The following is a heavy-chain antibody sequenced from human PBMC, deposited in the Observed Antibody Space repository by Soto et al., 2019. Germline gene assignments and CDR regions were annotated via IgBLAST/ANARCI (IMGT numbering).Heavy chain of an antibody. Sequence: SETLSLTCAVSGYSISSGYYWGWIRQPPGKGLEWIGIIYHSGSTYYNPSLKSRVTISLDTSKNQFSLKLSSVTAADTAVYYCARGIRSWGQGTLVTVS. CDR1: GYSISSGYY. CDR3: ARGIRS. J-gene: IGHJ4*02. CDR2: IYHSGST. V-gene: IGHV4-38-2*01.